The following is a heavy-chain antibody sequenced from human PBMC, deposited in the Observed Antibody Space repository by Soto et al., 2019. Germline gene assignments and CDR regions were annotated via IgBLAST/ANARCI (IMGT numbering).Heavy chain of an antibody. J-gene: IGHJ4*02. CDR2: INPNSGGT. CDR1: GYTFTGYY. Sequence: GASVKVSCKASGYTFTGYYMHWVRQAPGQGLEWMGWINPNSGGTNYAQQFQGWVTMTRDTSISTAYMELSRLRSDDTAVYYCARGREPIYYDSSGYSNHFDYWGQGTLVTVSS. D-gene: IGHD3-22*01. V-gene: IGHV1-2*04. CDR3: ARGREPIYYDSSGYSNHFDY.